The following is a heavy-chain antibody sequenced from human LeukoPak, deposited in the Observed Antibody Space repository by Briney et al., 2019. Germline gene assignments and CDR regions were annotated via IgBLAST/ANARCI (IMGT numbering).Heavy chain of an antibody. J-gene: IGHJ4*02. CDR3: ARGIQLWHFDY. CDR2: INHSGST. V-gene: IGHV4-34*01. Sequence: SETLSLTCAVYGGSFSGYDWSWIRQPPGKGLEWIGEINHSGSTNYNPSLKSRVTISVDTSKNQFSLKLSSVTAADTAVYYCARGIQLWHFDYWGQGTLVTVSS. CDR1: GGSFSGYD. D-gene: IGHD5-18*01.